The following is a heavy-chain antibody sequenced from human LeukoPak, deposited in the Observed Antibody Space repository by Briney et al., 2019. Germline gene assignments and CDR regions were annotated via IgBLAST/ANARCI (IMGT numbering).Heavy chain of an antibody. V-gene: IGHV1-69*01. J-gene: IGHJ4*02. CDR3: ARSVVVAEGAYYFDY. CDR1: GGXFSSYA. CDR2: IIPIFGTA. D-gene: IGHD2-15*01. Sequence: RASVKVSCKASGGXFSSYAISWVRQAPGQGLEWMGRIIPIFGTANYAQKFQGRVTITADESTSTAYMELSSLRSEDTAVYYCARSVVVAEGAYYFDYWGQGTLVTVSS.